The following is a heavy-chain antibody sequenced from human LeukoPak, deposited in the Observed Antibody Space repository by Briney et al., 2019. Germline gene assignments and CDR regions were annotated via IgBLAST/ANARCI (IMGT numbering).Heavy chain of an antibody. CDR2: ISYDGSNK. Sequence: GGSLRLSCAASGFTFSSYGMHWVRQAPGKGLEWVAVISYDGSNKYYADSVKGRFTISRDNSKNTLYLQMNSLRAEDTAVYYCAKNQGGSYHYYFDYWGQGTLVTVSS. J-gene: IGHJ4*02. CDR1: GFTFSSYG. V-gene: IGHV3-30*18. CDR3: AKNQGGSYHYYFDY. D-gene: IGHD1-26*01.